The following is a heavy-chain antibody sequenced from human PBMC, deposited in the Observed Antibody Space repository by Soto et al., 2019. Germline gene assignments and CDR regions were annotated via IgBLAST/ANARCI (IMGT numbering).Heavy chain of an antibody. CDR3: ARDYCSSTSCFSY. CDR2: ISYDGSNK. Sequence: LSLSCAASGFTFSSYAMHWVRQAPGKGLEWVAVISYDGSNKYYADSVKGRFTISRDNSKNTLYLQMNSLRAEDTAVYYCARDYCSSTSCFSYWGQGTLVTVSS. J-gene: IGHJ4*02. CDR1: GFTFSSYA. D-gene: IGHD2-2*01. V-gene: IGHV3-30-3*01.